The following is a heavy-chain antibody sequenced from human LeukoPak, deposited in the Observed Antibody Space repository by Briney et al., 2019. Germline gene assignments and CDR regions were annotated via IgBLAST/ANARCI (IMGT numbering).Heavy chain of an antibody. CDR2: IRNYGGST. J-gene: IGHJ4*02. V-gene: IGHV3-23*01. CDR3: ANPAPGVVYLY. D-gene: IGHD2-8*02. Sequence: GGSLSLSCAASGFTFRSYDMSWVRQAPGKGMEWVSGIRNYGGSTYYADSVKGRFTISRDNSKNTLYLQMNSLRAEDTAVYYCANPAPGVVYLYWGQGTLVTVSS. CDR1: GFTFRSYD.